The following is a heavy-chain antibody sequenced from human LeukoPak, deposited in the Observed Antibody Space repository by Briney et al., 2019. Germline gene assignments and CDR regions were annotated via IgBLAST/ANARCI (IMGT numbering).Heavy chain of an antibody. CDR2: INPSGGST. V-gene: IGHV1-46*01. CDR1: GYTFTNYY. CDR3: ARAIQLEGPDY. Sequence: ASVKVSCKASGYTFTNYYMHWVRQAPGQGLEWMGIINPSGGSTSYAQKFQGRVTMTRDMSTSTVYMELSSLRSEDTAVYYCARAIQLEGPDYWGQGTLVTVSS. J-gene: IGHJ4*02. D-gene: IGHD1-1*01.